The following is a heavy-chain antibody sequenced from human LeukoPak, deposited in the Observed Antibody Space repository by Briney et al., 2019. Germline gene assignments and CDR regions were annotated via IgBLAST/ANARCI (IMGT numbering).Heavy chain of an antibody. CDR3: AGARGYYYSMDV. CDR2: ISSSSSYT. V-gene: IGHV3-11*06. Sequence: GGSQRLSCAASGFTFSDYYMSWIRQAPGKGLEWVSYISSSSSYTNYADSVKGRFTISRDNAKNSLYLQMNSLRAEDTAVYYCAGARGYYYSMDVWGQGTTATVFS. J-gene: IGHJ6*02. CDR1: GFTFSDYY.